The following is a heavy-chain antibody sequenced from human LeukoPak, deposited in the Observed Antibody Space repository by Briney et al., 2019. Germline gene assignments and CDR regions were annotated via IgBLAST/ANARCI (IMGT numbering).Heavy chain of an antibody. V-gene: IGHV3-48*02. CDR1: GFTFSSYS. Sequence: GGSLRLSCAASGFTFSSYSMNWVRQAPGKGLEWVSHISTSSGTIYYADSVKGRFTISRDNARNSLYLQMNSLRDEDTAVYYCARVLRGAFDIWGQGTMVTVSS. J-gene: IGHJ3*02. CDR2: ISTSSGTI. D-gene: IGHD3-10*01. CDR3: ARVLRGAFDI.